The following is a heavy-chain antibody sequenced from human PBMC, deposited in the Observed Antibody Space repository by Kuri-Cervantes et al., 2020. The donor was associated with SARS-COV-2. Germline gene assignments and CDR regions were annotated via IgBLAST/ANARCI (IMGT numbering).Heavy chain of an antibody. CDR1: GYTFTGYY. D-gene: IGHD6-6*01. CDR2: INPNIGGT. J-gene: IGHJ6*03. Sequence: ASVKVSCKASGYTFTGYYMHWVRQAPGQGLEWMGWINPNIGGTNYAQKFQGRVTMTRDTSISTAYMELSRLRSDDTAVYYCARGGWTTQSSSAVGSYYDYYLDVWGKGTTVTVSS. V-gene: IGHV1-2*02. CDR3: ARGGWTTQSSSAVGSYYDYYLDV.